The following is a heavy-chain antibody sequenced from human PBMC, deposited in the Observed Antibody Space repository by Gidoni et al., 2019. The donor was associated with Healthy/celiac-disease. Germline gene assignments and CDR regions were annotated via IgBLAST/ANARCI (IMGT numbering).Heavy chain of an antibody. CDR1: GFTFSSYA. CDR3: AKDCDYSSSYYFYY. D-gene: IGHD6-6*01. Sequence: EVPLVESGGGLVQPGGSLGLSWAASGFTFSSYAMCLVRQAPGKGLEWVSAISGSVCSTSYADSEKGRFSISRDNSNNTLYLHMNLLRAEYTAVYYCAKDCDYSSSYYFYYWGQVTLFTFSS. V-gene: IGHV3-23*04. J-gene: IGHJ4*02. CDR2: ISGSVCST.